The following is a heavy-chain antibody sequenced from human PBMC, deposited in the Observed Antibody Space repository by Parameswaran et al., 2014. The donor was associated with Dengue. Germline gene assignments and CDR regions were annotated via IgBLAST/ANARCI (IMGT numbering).Heavy chain of an antibody. Sequence: VRQAPGKGLEWVSVIYSGGSTYYADSVKGRFTISRDNSKNTLYLQMNNLRAEDTAVYYCARDLSAWGIAAGGGHYYYYGMDVWGQGTTVTVSS. D-gene: IGHD6-13*01. V-gene: IGHV3-66*01. CDR2: IYSGGST. J-gene: IGHJ6*02. CDR3: ARDLSAWGIAAGGGHYYYYGMDV.